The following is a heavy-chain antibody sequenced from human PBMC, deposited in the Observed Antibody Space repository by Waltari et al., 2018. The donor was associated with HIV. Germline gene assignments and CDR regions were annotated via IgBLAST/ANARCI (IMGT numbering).Heavy chain of an antibody. CDR2: ISYYGSNK. CDR3: ARDPQYCSSTSCSYYFDY. Sequence: QVQLVESGGGVVQPGRSLRLSCAASGFTFSSYAMHWVRQAPGKGLEWVAGISYYGSNKYYADSGKGRFTISRDNSKNTLYLQMNSLRAEDTAVYYCARDPQYCSSTSCSYYFDYWGQGTLVTVSS. V-gene: IGHV3-30-3*01. D-gene: IGHD2-2*01. J-gene: IGHJ4*02. CDR1: GFTFSSYA.